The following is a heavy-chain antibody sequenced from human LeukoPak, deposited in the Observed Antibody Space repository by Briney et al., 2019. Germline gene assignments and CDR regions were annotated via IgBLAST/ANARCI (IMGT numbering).Heavy chain of an antibody. CDR1: GGTFSSCA. Sequence: SVKVSCKASGGTFSSCAISWVRQAPGQGLEWMGGIIPIFGTANYAQKFQGRVTITADESTSTAYMELSSLRSEDTAVYYCARKTGTTFSGWFDPWGQGTLVTVSS. J-gene: IGHJ5*02. CDR2: IIPIFGTA. V-gene: IGHV1-69*01. D-gene: IGHD1-7*01. CDR3: ARKTGTTFSGWFDP.